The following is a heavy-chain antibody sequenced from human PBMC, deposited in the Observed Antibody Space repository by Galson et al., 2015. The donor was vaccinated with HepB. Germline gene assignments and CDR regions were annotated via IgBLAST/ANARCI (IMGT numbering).Heavy chain of an antibody. CDR1: GFTFNHYA. D-gene: IGHD2-21*01. CDR3: AREAGYCGGDCYPYFFDF. V-gene: IGHV3-23*01. CDR2: ISGADGTT. Sequence: SLRLSCAASGFTFNHYAMTWVRQSPGKGLEWVSTISGADGTTYYSDSVNGRFTVPRDNSQNTVYLQMNSLRVDDTALYYCAREAGYCGGDCYPYFFDFWGQGTLVAVSS. J-gene: IGHJ4*02.